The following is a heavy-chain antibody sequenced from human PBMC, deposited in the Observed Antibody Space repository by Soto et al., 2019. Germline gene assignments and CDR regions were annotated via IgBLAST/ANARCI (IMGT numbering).Heavy chain of an antibody. Sequence: SETLSLTCTVSGGSISSYYWSWIRQPPGKGLEWIGYIYYSGSTNYNPSLQSRVTISVDTSKNQFSLKLSSVTAADTAVYYCARGGGYSYGYGGYYYYYMDVWGKGTTVTVSS. D-gene: IGHD5-18*01. J-gene: IGHJ6*03. CDR2: IYYSGST. CDR3: ARGGGYSYGYGGYYYYYMDV. V-gene: IGHV4-59*12. CDR1: GGSISSYY.